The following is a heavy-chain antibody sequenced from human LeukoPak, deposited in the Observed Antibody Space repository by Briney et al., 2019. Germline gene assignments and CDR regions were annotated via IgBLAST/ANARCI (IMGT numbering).Heavy chain of an antibody. CDR1: GGSFSGYY. D-gene: IGHD3-10*01. Sequence: SETLSLTCAVYGGSFSGYYWSWIRQPPGKGLEWIGSIYYSGSTYYNPSLKSRVTISVDTSKNQFSLKLSSVTAADTAVYYCARILWFGELTEIGWFDPWGQGTLVTVSS. V-gene: IGHV4-34*01. J-gene: IGHJ5*02. CDR2: IYYSGST. CDR3: ARILWFGELTEIGWFDP.